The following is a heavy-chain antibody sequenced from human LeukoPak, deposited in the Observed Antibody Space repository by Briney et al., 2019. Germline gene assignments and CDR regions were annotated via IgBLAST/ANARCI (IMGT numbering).Heavy chain of an antibody. CDR1: GFTFSSYE. V-gene: IGHV3-48*03. CDR2: LSSSGSTI. Sequence: PGGSLRLSCAASGFTFSSYEMNWVPQAPGKGQEWVSYLSSSGSTIYYADSVKGRFTISRDNAKNSLYLQMNSLRAEDTAVYYCASQLGYCSGGSCYSGAFDIWGQGTMVTVSS. J-gene: IGHJ3*02. CDR3: ASQLGYCSGGSCYSGAFDI. D-gene: IGHD2-15*01.